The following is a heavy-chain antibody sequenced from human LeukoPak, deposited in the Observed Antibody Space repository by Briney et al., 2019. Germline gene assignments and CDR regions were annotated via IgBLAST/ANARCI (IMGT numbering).Heavy chain of an antibody. CDR3: ARAPVTSCRGAYCYPFDY. V-gene: IGHV3-23*01. Sequence: TGGSLRLSCAASGFPLSSYAMSWVRQAPGKGLEWVSATSSSDAGTYYADSVRGRFTISRDNSKNTPYLQMNSLRLEDAAVYFCARAPVTSCRGAYCYPFDYWGQGTQVTVSS. CDR2: TSSSDAGT. J-gene: IGHJ4*02. D-gene: IGHD2-21*01. CDR1: GFPLSSYA.